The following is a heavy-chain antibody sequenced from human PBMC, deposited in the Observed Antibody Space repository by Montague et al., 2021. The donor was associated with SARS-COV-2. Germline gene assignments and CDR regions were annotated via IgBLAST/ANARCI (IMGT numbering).Heavy chain of an antibody. CDR2: IYSNDEK. J-gene: IGHJ4*02. V-gene: IGHV2-5*01. CDR1: GFSLSTPNVG. CDR3: AHLIRYYDIFTGIPFDY. D-gene: IGHD3-9*01. Sequence: PALVKPTQTLTLTRTFSGFSLSTPNVGVGWIRQPPGKALEWVAVIYSNDEKRYSPSLRNRLTITKDAAKNQVVLSLTYVDPVDTATYYCAHLIRYYDIFTGIPFDYWGQGSQVTVPS.